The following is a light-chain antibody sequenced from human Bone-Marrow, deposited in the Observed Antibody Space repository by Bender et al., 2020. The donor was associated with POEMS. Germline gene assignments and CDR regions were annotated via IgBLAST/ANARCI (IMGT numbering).Light chain of an antibody. J-gene: IGLJ2*01. CDR1: SSNVGTYNF. CDR2: EGS. V-gene: IGLV2-23*01. Sequence: QSALTQPASVSGSPGQSITISCTGTSSNVGTYNFVSWYQQHPGKAPKVMIYEGSKRPSGVSSRFSGSTSGTTASLTISGLQAEDEADYYCSSYAGTSVVFGGGTTLTVL. CDR3: SSYAGTSVV.